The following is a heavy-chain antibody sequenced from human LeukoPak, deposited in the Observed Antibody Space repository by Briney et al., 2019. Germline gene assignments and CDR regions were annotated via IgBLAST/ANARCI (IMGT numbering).Heavy chain of an antibody. CDR3: ARDLYGDYGFDY. CDR1: GGSISSGSYD. V-gene: IGHV4-61*09. J-gene: IGHJ4*02. D-gene: IGHD4-17*01. Sequence: SETLSLTCTVSGGSISSGSYDWYWIRQPAGKGLEWIGHIYTSGSTDYNPSLKSRVTISVDTSKNQFSLKLSSVTAADTAVYYCARDLYGDYGFDYWGQGTLATVSS. CDR2: IYTSGST.